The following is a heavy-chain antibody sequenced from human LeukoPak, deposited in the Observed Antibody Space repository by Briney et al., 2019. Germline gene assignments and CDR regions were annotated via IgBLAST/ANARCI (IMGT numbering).Heavy chain of an antibody. CDR2: INHSGST. CDR1: GGSFSGYY. CDR3: ARPKTVITMIVGSEVAFDI. J-gene: IGHJ3*02. D-gene: IGHD3-22*01. Sequence: PSETLSLTCAVYGGSFSGYYWSWIHQPPGKGLEWIGEINHSGSTNYNPSLKSRVTISVDTYKNQFSLKLSSVTAADTAVYYCARPKTVITMIVGSEVAFDIWGQGTMVTVSS. V-gene: IGHV4-34*01.